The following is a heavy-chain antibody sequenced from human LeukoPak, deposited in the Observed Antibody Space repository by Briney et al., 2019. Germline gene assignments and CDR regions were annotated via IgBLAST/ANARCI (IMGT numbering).Heavy chain of an antibody. J-gene: IGHJ3*02. CDR1: GGSISSSSYY. CDR2: IYYSGST. CDR3: ARWIVVVVAANVHDAFDI. D-gene: IGHD2-15*01. Sequence: PSETLSLTCTVSGGSISSSSYYWGWIRQPPGKGLEWIGSIYYSGSTYYNPSLKSRVTISVDTSKNQFSLKLSSVTAADTAVYYCARWIVVVVAANVHDAFDIWGQGTMVTVSS. V-gene: IGHV4-39*07.